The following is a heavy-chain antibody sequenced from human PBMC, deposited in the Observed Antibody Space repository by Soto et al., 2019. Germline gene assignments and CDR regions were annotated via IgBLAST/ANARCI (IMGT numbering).Heavy chain of an antibody. CDR2: IYYTGST. CDR3: ARTMYCTAGSCYFGGFDF. Sequence: SETLSLTCTVSGGSVSSSSYYWSWIRQPPGKGLEWIAYIYYTGSTNYNPSLRSRVTISLDTSKNHFSLELSSVTAADTAIYYCARTMYCTAGSCYFGGFDFWGQGTLVTVSS. J-gene: IGHJ4*02. CDR1: GGSVSSSSYY. V-gene: IGHV4-61*03. D-gene: IGHD2-15*01.